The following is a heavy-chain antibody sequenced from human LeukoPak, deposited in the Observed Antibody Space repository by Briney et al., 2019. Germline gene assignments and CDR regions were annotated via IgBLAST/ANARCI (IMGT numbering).Heavy chain of an antibody. V-gene: IGHV1-2*02. CDR3: ARAVNDYSHYERLGH. CDR2: INPNSGGT. CDR1: GYSFTGYY. J-gene: IGHJ4*02. D-gene: IGHD4-11*01. Sequence: ASVKDSCKASGYSFTGYYMHWVRQAPGQGLEWMGWINPNSGGTNSVQNFQGRVTMTRETSISTAYMELSRLRSDDTAVYYCARAVNDYSHYERLGHWGQGTLVTVSS.